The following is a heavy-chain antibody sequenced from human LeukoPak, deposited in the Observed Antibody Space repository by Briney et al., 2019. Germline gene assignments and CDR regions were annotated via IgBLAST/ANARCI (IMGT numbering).Heavy chain of an antibody. J-gene: IGHJ4*02. CDR2: IYYSGST. CDR3: ARDADYYGSGSSYLGGFDY. D-gene: IGHD3-10*01. CDR1: GGSISSSSYY. Sequence: SETLSLTCTVSGGSISSSSYYWGWIRQPPGKGLEWLGSIYYSGSTYYNPSLKSRVTISVDTSKNQFSLKLSSVTAADTAVYYCARDADYYGSGSSYLGGFDYWGQGTLVTVSS. V-gene: IGHV4-39*07.